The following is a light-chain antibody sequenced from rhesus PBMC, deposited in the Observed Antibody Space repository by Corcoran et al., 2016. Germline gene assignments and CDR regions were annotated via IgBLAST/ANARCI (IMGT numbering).Light chain of an antibody. J-gene: IGKJ1*01. CDR2: GAS. CDR1: QSVSSY. CDR3: QQYSNWPWT. Sequence: EIVMTQSPATLSLSPGERATLSCRASQSVSSYVAWYQQKPEQAPRLLIYGASSRATGIPDRFSGRGAGTDFTLTISSLEPEDFSVDYFQQYSNWPWTFGQGTKVEIK. V-gene: IGKV3S9*01.